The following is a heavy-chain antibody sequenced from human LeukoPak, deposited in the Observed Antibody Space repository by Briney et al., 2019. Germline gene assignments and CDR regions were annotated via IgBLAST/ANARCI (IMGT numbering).Heavy chain of an antibody. CDR3: ARDLGSYYFDY. V-gene: IGHV4-59*01. D-gene: IGHD1-26*01. J-gene: IGHJ4*02. Sequence: SETLSLTCTVSGGSISSYYWSWIRQPPGKGLEWIGYIYYSGSTNYNPSLKSRVTISVDTSKNQFSLKLSSVTAADTAVYYCARDLGSYYFDYWGQGTLVTVSS. CDR1: GGSISSYY. CDR2: IYYSGST.